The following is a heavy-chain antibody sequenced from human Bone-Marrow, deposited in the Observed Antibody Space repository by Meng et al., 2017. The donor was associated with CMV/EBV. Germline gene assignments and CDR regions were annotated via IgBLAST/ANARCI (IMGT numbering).Heavy chain of an antibody. D-gene: IGHD2-2*01. J-gene: IGHJ4*02. V-gene: IGHV4-34*01. Sequence: SETLSLTCAVYGGSFSGYYWSWIRQPPGKGLEWIGEINHSGSTNYNPSLKSRVTISVDTSKNQFSLKLSSVTAADTAVYDCARHGGGTYVVPAATDFDYWGQGTLVTVSS. CDR2: INHSGST. CDR3: ARHGGGTYVVPAATDFDY. CDR1: GGSFSGYY.